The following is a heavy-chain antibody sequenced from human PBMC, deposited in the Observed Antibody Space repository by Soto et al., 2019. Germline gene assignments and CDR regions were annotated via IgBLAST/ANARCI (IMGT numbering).Heavy chain of an antibody. CDR1: GFTFSDYY. Sequence: PGGSLRLSCAASGFTFSDYYMSWIRQAPGKGLEWVSYISSSGSTIYYADSVKGRFTLSRDNAKNSLYLQMNSLRAEDTAVYYCARADIAVREYYFDYWGQGTLVTVSS. V-gene: IGHV3-11*01. J-gene: IGHJ4*02. CDR2: ISSSGSTI. D-gene: IGHD6-6*01. CDR3: ARADIAVREYYFDY.